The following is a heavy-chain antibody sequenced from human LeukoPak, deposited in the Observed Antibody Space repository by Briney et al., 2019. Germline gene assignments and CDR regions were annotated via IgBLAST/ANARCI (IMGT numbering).Heavy chain of an antibody. J-gene: IGHJ4*02. CDR2: ISYDGSNK. CDR1: GFTFSSYA. CDR3: ARPLYYYDSSGYPDY. V-gene: IGHV3-30-3*01. Sequence: PEGSLRLSCAASGFTFSSYAMHWVRQAPGKGLEWVAVISYDGSNKYYADSVKGRFTISRDNSKNTLYLQMNSLRAEDTAVYYCARPLYYYDSSGYPDYWGQGTLVTVSS. D-gene: IGHD3-22*01.